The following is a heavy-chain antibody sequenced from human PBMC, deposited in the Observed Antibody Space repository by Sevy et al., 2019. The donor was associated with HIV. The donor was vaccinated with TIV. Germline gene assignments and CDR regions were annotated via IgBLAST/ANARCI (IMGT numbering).Heavy chain of an antibody. Sequence: SGPTLVNPTQTLTLTCTFSGFSLSTNGVGVGWIRQPPGKALECLALIYWDDDKHYSPSLKSRLTITKDTSKNQVVLTMTNMDPVDTATYYCARGDYGDYVDWFDPWGQGTLVTVSS. J-gene: IGHJ5*02. V-gene: IGHV2-5*02. CDR2: IYWDDDK. CDR3: ARGDYGDYVDWFDP. D-gene: IGHD4-17*01. CDR1: GFSLSTNGVG.